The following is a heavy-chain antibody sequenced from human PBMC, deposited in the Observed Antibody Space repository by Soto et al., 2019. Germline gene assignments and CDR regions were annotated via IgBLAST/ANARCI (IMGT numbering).Heavy chain of an antibody. CDR3: AKGGRQWLVTSDFNY. V-gene: IGHV3-30*18. CDR1: GFTFSDYA. J-gene: IGHJ4*02. CDR2: VSHDGRNT. Sequence: VQLVESGGGVVQPGRSLRLSGAASGFTFSDYAMHWVRQAPGKGLEWVAVVSHDGRNTHYADSVKGRFTISRDSSKNTVSLEITSLRAEDTAVYYCAKGGRQWLVTSDFNYWGQGALVTVSS. D-gene: IGHD6-19*01.